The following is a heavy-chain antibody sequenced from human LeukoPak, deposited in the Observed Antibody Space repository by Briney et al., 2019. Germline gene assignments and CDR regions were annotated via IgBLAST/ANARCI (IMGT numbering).Heavy chain of an antibody. Sequence: PGRSLRLSCAAAGCTFFDYAMRWVRQAQGKGLEWVAAISYNGSHQYYADSVKGRPTISRDNPTNTLYLQMNSLRAEDTAVYYCAREMGSRYCGFDFKVVAYWGQGTLVTVSS. CDR2: ISYNGSHQ. J-gene: IGHJ4*02. D-gene: IGHD5-12*01. CDR3: AREMGSRYCGFDFKVVAY. V-gene: IGHV3-30*04. CDR1: GCTFFDYA.